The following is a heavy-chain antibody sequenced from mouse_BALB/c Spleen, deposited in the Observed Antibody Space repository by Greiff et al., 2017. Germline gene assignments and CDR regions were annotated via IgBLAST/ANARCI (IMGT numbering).Heavy chain of an antibody. CDR3: TRSYYGSSPPYYYAMDY. CDR1: GYTFTSYW. J-gene: IGHJ4*01. D-gene: IGHD1-1*01. Sequence: EVQLVESGTVLARPGASVKMSCKASGYTFTSYWMHWVKQRPGQGLEWIGAIYPGNSDTSYNQKFKGKAKLTAVTSTSTAYMELSSLTNEDSAVYYCTRSYYGSSPPYYYAMDYWGQGTSVTVSS. CDR2: IYPGNSDT. V-gene: IGHV1-5*01.